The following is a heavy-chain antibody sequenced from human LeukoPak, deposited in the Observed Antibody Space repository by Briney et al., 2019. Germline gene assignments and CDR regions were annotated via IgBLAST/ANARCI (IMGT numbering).Heavy chain of an antibody. Sequence: GGSLRLSCAASGFTFSSYGMHWVRQAPGKGLEWVAVISYDGSNKYYADSVKGRFPISRDNSKNTLYLQMNSLRAEDTAVYYCAKGGGGYSSSWGANQIDYWGQGTLVTVSS. CDR1: GFTFSSYG. CDR2: ISYDGSNK. D-gene: IGHD6-13*01. J-gene: IGHJ4*02. CDR3: AKGGGGYSSSWGANQIDY. V-gene: IGHV3-30*18.